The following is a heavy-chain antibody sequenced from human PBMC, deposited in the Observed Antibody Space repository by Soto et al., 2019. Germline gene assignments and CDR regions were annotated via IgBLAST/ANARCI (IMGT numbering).Heavy chain of an antibody. CDR3: AKEETVLVNYYYYYGMDV. CDR2: ISGSGYAT. J-gene: IGHJ6*02. V-gene: IGHV3-23*01. D-gene: IGHD4-17*01. Sequence: EVQLLESGGGLVQPGGSLRLSCAASGFTFSSYAMSWVRQAPGMGLELVSVISGSGYATYYADSVKGRFTVSRDNSNNTVYLQMNSLRAEDTAVYYCAKEETVLVNYYYYYGMDVWGQGTTVTVSS. CDR1: GFTFSSYA.